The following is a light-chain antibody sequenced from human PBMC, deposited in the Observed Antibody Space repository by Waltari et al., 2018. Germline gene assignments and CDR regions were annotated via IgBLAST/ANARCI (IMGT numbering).Light chain of an antibody. Sequence: QSVLTQPPSTSGTPGQRVTLSCSGSSSNIGPYHVYWYHQLPGTAPKLLIYRNNQRPSGVPDRFSGSKSGTSASLAISGLRSEDEADYYCATWDDSLTAWVFGGGTKLTVL. CDR3: ATWDDSLTAWV. V-gene: IGLV1-47*01. CDR2: RNN. CDR1: SSNIGPYH. J-gene: IGLJ3*02.